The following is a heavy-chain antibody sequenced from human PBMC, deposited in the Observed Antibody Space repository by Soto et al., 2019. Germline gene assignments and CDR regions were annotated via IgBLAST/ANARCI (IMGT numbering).Heavy chain of an antibody. Sequence: GGSLRLSCAASGFTFSSYSMNWVRQAPGKGLEWVSSISSSSSYIYYADSVKGRFTISRDNAKNSLYLQMNSLRAEDTAVYYCARDKKGTASPFDYWGQGTLVTVSS. CDR3: ARDKKGTASPFDY. CDR2: ISSSSSYI. CDR1: GFTFSSYS. V-gene: IGHV3-21*01. J-gene: IGHJ4*02.